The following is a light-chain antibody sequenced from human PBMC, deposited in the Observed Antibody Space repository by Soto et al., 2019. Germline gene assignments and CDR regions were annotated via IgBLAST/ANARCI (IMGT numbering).Light chain of an antibody. V-gene: IGKV1-27*01. Sequence: DIQMTQSPSSLSASVGDRVTITCRASQGISNYLAGYQQKPGKVPKLLIYAASTLQSGVPSRFSGSGSGTDFTLTISSLQPEDVATYYCQKYNSAPQITFGGGTKVDIK. CDR1: QGISNY. CDR2: AAS. CDR3: QKYNSAPQIT. J-gene: IGKJ4*01.